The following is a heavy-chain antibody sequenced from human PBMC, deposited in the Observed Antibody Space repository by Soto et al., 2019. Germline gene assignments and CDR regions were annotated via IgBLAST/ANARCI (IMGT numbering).Heavy chain of an antibody. V-gene: IGHV4-4*02. D-gene: IGHD6-13*01. CDR1: GGSISSSNW. J-gene: IGHJ6*02. Sequence: SETLSLTCAVSGGSISSSNWWSWVRQPPGKGLEWIGEIYHSGSTNYNPSLKSRVTISVDKSKNQFSLKLSSVTAADTAVYYCAGPGIAAAGTPSIYYGMDVWGQGTTVTVSS. CDR2: IYHSGST. CDR3: AGPGIAAAGTPSIYYGMDV.